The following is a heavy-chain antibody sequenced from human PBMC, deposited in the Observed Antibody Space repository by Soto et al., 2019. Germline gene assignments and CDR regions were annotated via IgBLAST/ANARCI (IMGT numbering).Heavy chain of an antibody. CDR1: GFTFSSYA. CDR3: AKALGELSPEGYDY. V-gene: IGHV3-30*18. J-gene: IGHJ4*02. Sequence: QVQLVESGGGVVQPGRSLRLSCAASGFTFSSYAMHWVRQAPGKGLEWVAVISYDGRDKYYADSVKGRFTISRDNSKNTLNLQMNSLRADDTAVYYCAKALGELSPEGYDYWGQGTLITVSS. CDR2: ISYDGRDK. D-gene: IGHD3-16*02.